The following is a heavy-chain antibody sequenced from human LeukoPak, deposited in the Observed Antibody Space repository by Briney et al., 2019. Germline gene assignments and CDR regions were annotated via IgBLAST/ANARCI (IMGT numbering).Heavy chain of an antibody. CDR2: ISYDGSNK. Sequence: GGSLRLSCAASGFTFSSYGMHWVRQAPGKGLEWVAVISYDGSNKYYADSVKGRFTISRDNSKNTLYLQMNSLRAEDTAVYYCANHGHYYDSSGFSYDAFDIWGQGTMVTLSS. CDR1: GFTFSSYG. J-gene: IGHJ3*02. D-gene: IGHD3-22*01. CDR3: ANHGHYYDSSGFSYDAFDI. V-gene: IGHV3-30*18.